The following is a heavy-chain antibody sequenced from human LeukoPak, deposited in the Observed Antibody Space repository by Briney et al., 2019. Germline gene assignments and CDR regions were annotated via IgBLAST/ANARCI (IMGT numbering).Heavy chain of an antibody. Sequence: GGSLRLSCAVSGFTFSSYVMSWVRQAPGKGLEWVSAISGSGDSTYCADSVKGRFTISRDNSKNTLYLQMNSLRAEDTAVYYCAKAMSAAGTDFDYWGQGTLVTVSS. J-gene: IGHJ4*02. CDR2: ISGSGDST. V-gene: IGHV3-23*01. D-gene: IGHD6-13*01. CDR1: GFTFSSYV. CDR3: AKAMSAAGTDFDY.